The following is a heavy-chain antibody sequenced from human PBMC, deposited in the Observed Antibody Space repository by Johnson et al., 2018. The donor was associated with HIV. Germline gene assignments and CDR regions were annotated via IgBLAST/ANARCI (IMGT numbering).Heavy chain of an antibody. CDR1: GFTFSTYA. V-gene: IGHV3-64*01. CDR3: ARARLTYTLDAFDI. J-gene: IGHJ3*02. D-gene: IGHD3-16*01. CDR2: ISSNGGST. Sequence: VQLVESGGGVVQPGRSLRLSCAASGFTFSTYAMHWVRQAPGKGLEYVSAISSNGGSTYYANSVKGRFIISRDNSKNTLYLQMGSLRAEDMAVYYCARARLTYTLDAFDIWGQGTMVTVSS.